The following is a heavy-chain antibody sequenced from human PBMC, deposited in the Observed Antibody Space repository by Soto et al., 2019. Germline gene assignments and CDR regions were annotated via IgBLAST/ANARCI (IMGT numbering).Heavy chain of an antibody. CDR1: GFTFSSYS. J-gene: IGHJ6*02. V-gene: IGHV3-21*01. D-gene: IGHD2-2*01. CDR3: ARHCRSLRCYDGMDV. Sequence: GGSLRLSCTASGFTFSSYSMNWVRQAPGKGLEWVSSISASSDYIFYIDSLKGRLTISRDNAKNSLYLQLNSLRAEDTAVYYCARHCRSLRCYDGMDVWGQGTTVTVSS. CDR2: ISASSDYI.